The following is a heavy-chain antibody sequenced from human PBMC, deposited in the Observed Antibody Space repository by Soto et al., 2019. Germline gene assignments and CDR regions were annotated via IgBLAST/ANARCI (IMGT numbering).Heavy chain of an antibody. CDR3: SRQEHISTAMDV. CDR2: IYPGDSDT. V-gene: IGHV5-51*01. Sequence: GESLKISCKGSGDIFTNNWIAWVRQTPGKGLEWMGIIYPGDSDTRYRPSFQGQVIISVDKSINTAYLQWSSLKASDTAMYDCSRQEHISTAMDVWGQGTTVTVAS. J-gene: IGHJ6*02. D-gene: IGHD2-21*01. CDR1: GDIFTNNW.